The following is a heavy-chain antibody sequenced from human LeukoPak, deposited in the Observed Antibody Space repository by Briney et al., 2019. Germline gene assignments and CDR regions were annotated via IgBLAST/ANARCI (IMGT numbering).Heavy chain of an antibody. D-gene: IGHD3-10*01. CDR2: IYYSGST. Sequence: SETLSLTCTVSGGSISSSSYYWGWIRQPPGKGLEWIGSIYYSGSTYYNPSLKSRITISVDTYKNQFSLKLSSVTAADTAVYYCARQAKYYYGSENPFDYWGQGTLVTVSS. CDR1: GGSISSSSYY. CDR3: ARQAKYYYGSENPFDY. J-gene: IGHJ4*02. V-gene: IGHV4-39*01.